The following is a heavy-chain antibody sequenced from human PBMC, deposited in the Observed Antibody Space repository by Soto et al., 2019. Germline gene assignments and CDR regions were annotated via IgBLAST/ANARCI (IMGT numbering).Heavy chain of an antibody. CDR1: GYTFNGHY. V-gene: IGHV1-2*02. Sequence: QVQLVQSGAEVKKPGASVKVSCKASGYTFNGHYLHWVRQAPGQGLEWLGWTNPSSGATNFAQKFQGRVTMTRDTSISTAYLELSRLRSDDTAVYYCAREAGTTGNYYFGMDVWGQGTTVTVSS. J-gene: IGHJ6*02. CDR3: AREAGTTGNYYFGMDV. D-gene: IGHD1-7*01. CDR2: TNPSSGAT.